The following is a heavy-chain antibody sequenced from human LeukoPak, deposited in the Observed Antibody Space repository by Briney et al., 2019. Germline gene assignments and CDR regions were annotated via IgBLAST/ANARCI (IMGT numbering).Heavy chain of an antibody. J-gene: IGHJ4*02. D-gene: IGHD6-13*01. CDR2: IYYSGST. CDR3: ARLLRYSSSWYYFDY. CDR1: GGSISSYY. Sequence: ASETLSLTCTVSGGSISSYYWSWIRQPPGKGLEWIGYIYYSGSTNYNPSLKSRVTISVDTSKNQFSLKLSFVTAADTAVYYRARLLRYSSSWYYFDYWGQGTLVTVSS. V-gene: IGHV4-59*08.